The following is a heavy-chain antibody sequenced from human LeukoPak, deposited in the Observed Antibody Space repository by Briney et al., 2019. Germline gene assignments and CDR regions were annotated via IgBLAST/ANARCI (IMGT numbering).Heavy chain of an antibody. CDR2: ISSSGSTI. J-gene: IGHJ6*03. V-gene: IGHV3-48*03. CDR3: ARDAYYYGSGSYYSANYYYYYMDV. D-gene: IGHD3-10*01. Sequence: QPGGSLRLSCAASGFTFSSYEMNWVRQAPGKGLEWVSYISSSGSTIYYADSVKGRFTISRDNSKNTLYLQMNSLRAEDTAVYYCARDAYYYGSGSYYSANYYYYYMDVWGKGTTVTVSS. CDR1: GFTFSSYE.